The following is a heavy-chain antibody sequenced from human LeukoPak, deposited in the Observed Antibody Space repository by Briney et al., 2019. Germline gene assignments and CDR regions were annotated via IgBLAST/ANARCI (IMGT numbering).Heavy chain of an antibody. V-gene: IGHV3-11*01. Sequence: GGSLRLSCAASGFTFSDYYMSWIRQAPGKGLEWVSYISSSGSTIYYADSVKGRFTISRDNAKNSLYLQMNSLRAEDTAVYYCARDRSGSYFSYYYYYMDVWGKGTTVTISS. CDR1: GFTFSDYY. J-gene: IGHJ6*03. CDR2: ISSSGSTI. CDR3: ARDRSGSYFSYYYYYMDV. D-gene: IGHD1-26*01.